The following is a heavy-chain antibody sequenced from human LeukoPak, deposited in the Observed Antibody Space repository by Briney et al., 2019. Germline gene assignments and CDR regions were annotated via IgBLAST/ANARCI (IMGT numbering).Heavy chain of an antibody. CDR1: GGSISSYY. CDR2: IYTSGST. D-gene: IGHD3-22*01. Sequence: SETLSLTCTVSGGSISSYYWSWIRQPPGKGLEWIGYIYTSGSTNYNPSLKSRVTISVDTSKNQFSLKLSSVTAADTAVYYCATALGRPYYCDSSGFGYWGQGTLVTVSS. CDR3: ATALGRPYYCDSSGFGY. V-gene: IGHV4-4*09. J-gene: IGHJ4*02.